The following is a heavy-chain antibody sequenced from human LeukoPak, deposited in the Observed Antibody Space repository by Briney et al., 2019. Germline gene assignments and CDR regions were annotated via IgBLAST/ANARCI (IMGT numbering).Heavy chain of an antibody. CDR1: GGPISSYY. V-gene: IGHV4-59*01. CDR3: ASSSRMDYFQH. CDR2: IYYSGST. D-gene: IGHD1-14*01. Sequence: SETLSLTCTVSGGPISSYYWSWIRQPPGKGLEWIGYIYYSGSTNYNPSLKSRVTISVDTSKNQFSLKLSSVTAADTAVYYCASSSRMDYFQHWGQGTLVTVSS. J-gene: IGHJ1*01.